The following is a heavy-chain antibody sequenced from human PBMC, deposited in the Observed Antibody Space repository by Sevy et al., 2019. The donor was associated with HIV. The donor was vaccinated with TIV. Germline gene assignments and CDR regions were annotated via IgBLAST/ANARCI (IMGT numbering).Heavy chain of an antibody. CDR2: ISSSSSTI. CDR1: GFTFSSYS. CDR3: ARDSVTYYYGSGSYYNGKGSKYNWFDP. Sequence: GGSLRLSCAASGFTFSSYSMNWVRQAPGKGLEWVSYISSSSSTIYYADSVKGRFTISRDNAKNSLYLQMNSLRAEDTAVYYCARDSVTYYYGSGSYYNGKGSKYNWFDPWGQRTLVTVSS. V-gene: IGHV3-48*01. J-gene: IGHJ5*02. D-gene: IGHD3-10*01.